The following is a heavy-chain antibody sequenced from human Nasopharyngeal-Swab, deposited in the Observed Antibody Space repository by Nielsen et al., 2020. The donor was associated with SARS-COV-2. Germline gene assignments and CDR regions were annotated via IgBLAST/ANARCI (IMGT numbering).Heavy chain of an antibody. D-gene: IGHD2-2*01. V-gene: IGHV4-4*02. CDR3: AIGDLVVVPSPILGLGPFFYYFYLDV. Sequence: SETLSLTCAVSGGSVSSNDWWTWVRQSPGKGLGWIGDVSHSGGINYNPSLKGLVTLSMDNTKRQFSLRLPSLSAAYTAVYFCAIGDLVVVPSPILGLGPFFYYFYLDVWGKGTTVTVSS. CDR2: VSHSGGI. J-gene: IGHJ6*03. CDR1: GGSVSSNDW.